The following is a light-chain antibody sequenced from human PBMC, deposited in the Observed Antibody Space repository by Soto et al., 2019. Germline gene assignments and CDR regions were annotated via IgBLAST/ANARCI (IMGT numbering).Light chain of an antibody. Sequence: IVLTHSPGTLSLSPVSRATLSCRGSQSATSGYLAWYQQQPNQAPRLLIYGASYRATGIPDRFSGGGSGTDFTLTISRLEPEDFAVYYCQHYSSSPPAITFGQGTRLEIK. CDR3: QHYSSSPPAIT. V-gene: IGKV3-20*01. CDR1: QSATSGY. CDR2: GAS. J-gene: IGKJ5*01.